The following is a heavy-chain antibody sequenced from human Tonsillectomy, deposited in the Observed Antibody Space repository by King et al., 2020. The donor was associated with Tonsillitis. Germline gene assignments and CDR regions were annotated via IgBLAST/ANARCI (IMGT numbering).Heavy chain of an antibody. D-gene: IGHD6-6*01. CDR3: ARRPIDSSSSFYFAL. CDR2: IYQSGSP. Sequence: VQLQESGPGLVKPSGTLSLTCSVSGGSISSSNWWSWVRQPPGKGLEWIGEIYQSGSPNYNPSLQSRVTISVDKSKNQFSLKLSSVTAADTAVYYCARRPIDSSSSFYFALWGRGTLVTVSS. CDR1: GGSISSSNW. J-gene: IGHJ2*01. V-gene: IGHV4-4*02.